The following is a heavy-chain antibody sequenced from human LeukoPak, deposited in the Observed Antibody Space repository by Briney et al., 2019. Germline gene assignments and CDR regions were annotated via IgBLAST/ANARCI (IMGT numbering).Heavy chain of an antibody. CDR2: IQSKTDGVTT. CDR1: GFTFSNTW. D-gene: IGHD3-10*01. Sequence: GGSLRLSCAASGFTFSNTWMNWVRQAPGKGLEWVGRIQSKTDGVTTEYAAPVKGRFTISRDDSKTTLYLQMNSLKTEDTAVYYCATLTVRGVINIWGQGTLVTVYS. J-gene: IGHJ4*02. V-gene: IGHV3-15*01. CDR3: ATLTVRGVINI.